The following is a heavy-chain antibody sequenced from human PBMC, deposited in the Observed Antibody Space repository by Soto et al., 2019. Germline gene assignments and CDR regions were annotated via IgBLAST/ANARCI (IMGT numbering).Heavy chain of an antibody. CDR2: IKSKTDGGTT. D-gene: IGHD3-10*01. Sequence: GGSLRLSCAASGFTFSNAWMNWVRQAPGKGLEWVGRIKSKTDGGTTDYAARVKGRFTISRDDSKNTLYLQMNSVKTEDTAVYYCTTDGSGSYPPIYYYYYGMDVWGQGTTVTVSS. J-gene: IGHJ6*02. CDR1: GFTFSNAW. CDR3: TTDGSGSYPPIYYYYYGMDV. V-gene: IGHV3-15*07.